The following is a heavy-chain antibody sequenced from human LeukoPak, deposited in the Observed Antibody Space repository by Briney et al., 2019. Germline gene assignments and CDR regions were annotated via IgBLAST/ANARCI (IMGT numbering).Heavy chain of an antibody. D-gene: IGHD6-13*01. CDR1: GFTFSNAW. CDR2: IKSKTDGGTT. V-gene: IGHV3-15*01. CDR3: TTYIAAAGTDYYYYMDV. Sequence: GSLRLSCAASGFTFSNAWMSWVRQAPGKGLEWVGRIKSKTDGGTTDYAAPVKGRFTISRDDSKNTLYLQMNSLKTEDTAVYYCTTYIAAAGTDYYYYMDVWGKGTTVTVSS. J-gene: IGHJ6*03.